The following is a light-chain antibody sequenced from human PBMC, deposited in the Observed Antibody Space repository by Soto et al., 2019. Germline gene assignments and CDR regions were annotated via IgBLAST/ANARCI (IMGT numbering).Light chain of an antibody. V-gene: IGLV2-14*01. CDR1: SSDVGGYNY. CDR3: SSYSSSSTVV. Sequence: QSALTQPASVSWSPGQSITISCTGTSSDVGGYNYVSWYQQHPGKAPKLMIYEVSNRPSGVSNRCSGSKSGNTASLTISGLQAEDEADYYCSSYSSSSTVVFGGGTKLTVL. J-gene: IGLJ2*01. CDR2: EVS.